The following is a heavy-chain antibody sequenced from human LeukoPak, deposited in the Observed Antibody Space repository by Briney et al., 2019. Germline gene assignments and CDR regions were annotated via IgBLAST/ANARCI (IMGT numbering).Heavy chain of an antibody. CDR2: ISAYNGNT. CDR3: ARDDYGDYPYYFDY. J-gene: IGHJ4*02. CDR1: GYTFTSYG. Sequence: ASVKVSCKASGYTFTSYGISWVRQAPGQGLEWMGWISAYNGNTNYAQKLQGRVTMTTDTSTSTAYMELRSLRSDDTAVYYCARDDYGDYPYYFDYWAQGTLVTVSS. D-gene: IGHD4-17*01. V-gene: IGHV1-18*01.